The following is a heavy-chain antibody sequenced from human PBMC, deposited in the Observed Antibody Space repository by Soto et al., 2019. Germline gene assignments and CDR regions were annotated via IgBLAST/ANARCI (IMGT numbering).Heavy chain of an antibody. D-gene: IGHD4-17*01. CDR1: GFTFSDHY. V-gene: IGHV3-72*01. CDR2: TRNKANSYTT. J-gene: IGHJ6*02. Sequence: EVQLVESGGGLVQPGGSLRLSCAASGFTFSDHYMDWVRQAPGEGLEWVGRTRNKANSYTTEYAASVKGRFTISRDDSNSSMYLQMGRVNTQATAVHYCDREPDYDSDYYDGMDVWCDGTTNIVS. CDR3: DREPDYDSDYYDGMDV.